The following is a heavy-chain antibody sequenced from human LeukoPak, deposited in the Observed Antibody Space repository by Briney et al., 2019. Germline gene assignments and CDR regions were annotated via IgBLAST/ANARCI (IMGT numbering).Heavy chain of an antibody. Sequence: GGSLRLSCAASGFTFSSYGMSWVRQAPGKGLMWVSLIDSDGSSTGYADSVKGRFTISRDNAKNTLYLQMNSLRPDDTAVYYCARGKPKTDAFDIWGQGTMVTVSS. CDR1: GFTFSSYG. J-gene: IGHJ3*02. CDR2: IDSDGSST. CDR3: ARGKPKTDAFDI. V-gene: IGHV3-74*01.